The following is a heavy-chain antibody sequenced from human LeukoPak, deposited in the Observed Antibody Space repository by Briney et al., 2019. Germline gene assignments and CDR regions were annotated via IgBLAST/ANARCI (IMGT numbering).Heavy chain of an antibody. CDR3: ARGRSGRWQQLRRGSFDY. V-gene: IGHV4-34*01. CDR1: GGSSSGYY. CDR2: INHSGST. D-gene: IGHD5-24*01. Sequence: PSETLSLTCAVYGGSSSGYYWSWIRQPPGKGLEWIGEINHSGSTNYNPSFKSRVTISVDTSKNQFSLKLSSVTAADTAVYYCARGRSGRWQQLRRGSFDYWGQGTLVTVSS. J-gene: IGHJ4*02.